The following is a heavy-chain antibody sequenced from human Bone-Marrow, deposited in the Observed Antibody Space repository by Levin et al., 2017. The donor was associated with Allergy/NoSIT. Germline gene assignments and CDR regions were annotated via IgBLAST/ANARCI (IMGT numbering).Heavy chain of an antibody. J-gene: IGHJ6*02. D-gene: IGHD2-15*01. CDR2: INTNTGTP. V-gene: IGHV7-4-1*02. CDR3: ARDPLHCSGHSCSSHGMDG. Sequence: AASVKVSCKASGYTFTTYSINWVRQAPGQGLEWMGWINTNTGTPTYGQDFTGRFVFAVDTSVSTAYLEINSLKADDTAVYYCARDPLHCSGHSCSSHGMDGWGQGTTVTVSS. CDR1: GYTFTTYS.